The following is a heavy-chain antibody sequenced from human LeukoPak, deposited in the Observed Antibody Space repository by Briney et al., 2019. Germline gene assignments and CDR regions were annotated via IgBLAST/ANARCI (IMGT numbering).Heavy chain of an antibody. CDR2: ISSSSSTI. CDR1: GFTFSSYS. J-gene: IGHJ3*02. Sequence: GGSLRLSCAASGFTFSSYSMNWVRQAPGKRLEWVSYISSSSSTIYYADSAKGRFTISRDNAKNSLYLQMNSLRAEDTAVYYCARDTGDYNAFDIWGQGTMVTVSS. D-gene: IGHD4-17*01. V-gene: IGHV3-48*01. CDR3: ARDTGDYNAFDI.